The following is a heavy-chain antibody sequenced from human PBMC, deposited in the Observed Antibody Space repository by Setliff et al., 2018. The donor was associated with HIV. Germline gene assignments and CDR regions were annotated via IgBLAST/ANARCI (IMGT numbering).Heavy chain of an antibody. J-gene: IGHJ4*02. D-gene: IGHD6-13*01. Sequence: SETLSLTCTVFGGSISGYYWSWIRQPPGKGLEWIGYIYYSGSTNYNPSLKSRVTTSVDTSKNQFSLKLSSVTAADTAVYYCARESPSSSWFYFDFWGQGTLVTVSS. CDR1: GGSISGYY. CDR2: IYYSGST. V-gene: IGHV4-59*01. CDR3: ARESPSSSWFYFDF.